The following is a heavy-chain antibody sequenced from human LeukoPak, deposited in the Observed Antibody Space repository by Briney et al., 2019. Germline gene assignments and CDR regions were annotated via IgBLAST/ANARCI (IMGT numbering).Heavy chain of an antibody. CDR1: GFTFTYAW. V-gene: IGHV3-15*01. D-gene: IGHD1-26*01. CDR3: STAVNGSYFD. CDR2: IKSNPDGGTA. J-gene: IGHJ1*01. Sequence: GGSLRLSCAAFGFTFTYAWMTWVRQAPGKGLEGVGRIKSNPDGGTADYAAPVKGRFTISRDDSRNTLYLQMNNLEIDDTAVYFCSTAVNGSYFDWGQGTLVIVSS.